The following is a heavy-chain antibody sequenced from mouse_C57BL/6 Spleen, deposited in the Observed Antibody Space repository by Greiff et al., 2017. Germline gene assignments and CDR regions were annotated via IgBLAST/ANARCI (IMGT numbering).Heavy chain of an antibody. CDR2: ISYDGSN. CDR3: ARGLWAHYYAMDY. D-gene: IGHD1-1*02. Sequence: VQLKESGPGLVKPSQSLSLTCSVTGYSITSGYYWNWIRQFPGNKLEWMGYISYDGSNNYNPSLKNRISITRDTSKNQFFLKLNSVTTEDTATYYCARGLWAHYYAMDYWGQGTSVTVSS. V-gene: IGHV3-6*01. CDR1: GYSITSGYY. J-gene: IGHJ4*01.